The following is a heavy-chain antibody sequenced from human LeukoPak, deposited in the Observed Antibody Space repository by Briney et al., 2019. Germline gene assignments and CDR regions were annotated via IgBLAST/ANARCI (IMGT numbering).Heavy chain of an antibody. CDR1: GFTFSSYA. Sequence: GGSLRLSCAASGFTFSSYAMSWVRQAPGKGLEWVSAISGSGGSTYYADSVKGRFTISRDNSKNTLYLQMNSLRAEGTAVYYCAKDGKLSYYYGSGSSIDYWGQGTLVTVSS. J-gene: IGHJ4*02. CDR2: ISGSGGST. CDR3: AKDGKLSYYYGSGSSIDY. D-gene: IGHD3-10*01. V-gene: IGHV3-23*01.